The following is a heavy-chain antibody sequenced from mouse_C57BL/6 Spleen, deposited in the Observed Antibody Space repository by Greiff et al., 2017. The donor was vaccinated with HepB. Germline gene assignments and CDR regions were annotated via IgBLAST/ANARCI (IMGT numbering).Heavy chain of an antibody. J-gene: IGHJ2*01. CDR3: ARTAGSSFDY. V-gene: IGHV1-81*01. CDR2: IYPRSGNT. D-gene: IGHD1-1*01. Sequence: VKLVESGAELARPGASVKLSCKASGYTFTSYGISWVKQRTGQGLEWIGEIYPRSGNTYYNEKFKGKATLTADKSSSTAYMELRSLTSEDSAVYFCARTAGSSFDYWGQGTTLTVSS. CDR1: GYTFTSYG.